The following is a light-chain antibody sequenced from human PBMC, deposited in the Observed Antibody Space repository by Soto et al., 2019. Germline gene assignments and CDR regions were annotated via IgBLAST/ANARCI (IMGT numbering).Light chain of an antibody. CDR1: QSVRNY. CDR3: QQRSKMPLT. Sequence: EIVLTQSPATLSWSPGEAATLSCRASQSVRNYLAWYQQKPGQAPRLLIYDASNRATGIPARFSGTGSETDFTLTISSLEPEDFAIYYCQQRSKMPLTFGHGTKVDIK. V-gene: IGKV3-11*01. CDR2: DAS. J-gene: IGKJ1*01.